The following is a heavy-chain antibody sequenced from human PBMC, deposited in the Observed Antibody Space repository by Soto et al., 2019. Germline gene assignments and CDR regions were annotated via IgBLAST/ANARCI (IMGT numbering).Heavy chain of an antibody. CDR1: GGSISSSSYY. J-gene: IGHJ5*02. V-gene: IGHV4-39*01. Sequence: PSETLSLTCTVSGGSISSSSYYWCWIRQPPGKGLEWIGSIYYSGSTYYNPSLKSRVTISVDTSKNQFSLKLSSVTAADTAVYYCATSRGDGAWFDPWGQGTLVTVSS. D-gene: IGHD3-16*01. CDR3: ATSRGDGAWFDP. CDR2: IYYSGST.